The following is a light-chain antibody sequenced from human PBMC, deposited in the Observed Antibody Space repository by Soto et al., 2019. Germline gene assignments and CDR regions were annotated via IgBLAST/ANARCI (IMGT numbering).Light chain of an antibody. CDR1: SSDIGGYNY. CDR3: SSFTSRSTLYV. Sequence: QSAPTQPASVSGSPGQSITVSCTGTSSDIGGYNYVSWYQQHPGKAPKLMVYEVTNRPSGVSDRFSGSKSGNTASLTISGLQADDEGYYYCSSFTSRSTLYVFGTGTQLTVL. V-gene: IGLV2-14*01. J-gene: IGLJ1*01. CDR2: EVT.